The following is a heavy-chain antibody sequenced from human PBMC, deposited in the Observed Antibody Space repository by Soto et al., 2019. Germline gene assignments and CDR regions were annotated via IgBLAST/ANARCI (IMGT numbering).Heavy chain of an antibody. V-gene: IGHV4-34*01. CDR3: AKGGITMAWNYYYYGMDV. CDR2: IIPTGST. Sequence: QVQLHQWGAGLLKPSETLSLTCAVSGASVSGQYWSWIRQPPGKGLVWVGEIIPTGSTTYNPSLKSRLSFSLDTSKNHFSLNLSSVSAADTAVYYCAKGGITMAWNYYYYGMDVWGQGTTVTVSS. CDR1: GASVSGQY. D-gene: IGHD3-10*01. J-gene: IGHJ6*02.